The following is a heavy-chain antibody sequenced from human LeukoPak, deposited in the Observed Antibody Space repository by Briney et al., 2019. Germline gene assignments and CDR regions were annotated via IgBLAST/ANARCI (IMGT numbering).Heavy chain of an antibody. CDR3: ARDSSVNYDFWSGFSFDY. CDR2: ISSSGSYK. Sequence: GGSLRLSCAASGFTFSSYSMNWVRQAPGKGLEWVSSISSSGSYKYYADSEKGRFTISRDNAKNSLYLQMNSLRAEDTAVYYCARDSSVNYDFWSGFSFDYWGQGTLVTVSS. V-gene: IGHV3-21*01. D-gene: IGHD3-3*01. CDR1: GFTFSSYS. J-gene: IGHJ4*02.